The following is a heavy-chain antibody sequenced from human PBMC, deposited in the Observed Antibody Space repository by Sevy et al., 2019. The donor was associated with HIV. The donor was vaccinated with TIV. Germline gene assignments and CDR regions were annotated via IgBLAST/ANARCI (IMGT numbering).Heavy chain of an antibody. J-gene: IGHJ4*02. D-gene: IGHD1-26*01. CDR3: VRGQWEHPF. Sequence: SETLSLTCAVYGGSLSGYYWSWIRQPPGKGLEWIGEIMPSGITNYNPSLKSRVSISIDTSKNQFSLKVNSVTAADTAIYYCVRGQWEHPFWGQGTQVTVSS. CDR2: IMPSGIT. V-gene: IGHV4-34*01. CDR1: GGSLSGYY.